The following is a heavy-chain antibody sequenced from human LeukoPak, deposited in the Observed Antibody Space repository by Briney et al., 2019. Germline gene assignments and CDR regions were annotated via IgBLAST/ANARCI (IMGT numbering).Heavy chain of an antibody. D-gene: IGHD2-15*01. J-gene: IGHJ4*02. CDR1: GFTFRDYA. Sequence: GRSLRLSCAASGFTFRDYAMSWVRQAPGKGLEWVANIEKDGSDIHYVDSVKGRFTISRDNAKNSLFLQMNSLRADDTAVYYCASCSGGRCYSTRPFDYWGQGTLVTVSS. CDR3: ASCSGGRCYSTRPFDY. V-gene: IGHV3-7*01. CDR2: IEKDGSDI.